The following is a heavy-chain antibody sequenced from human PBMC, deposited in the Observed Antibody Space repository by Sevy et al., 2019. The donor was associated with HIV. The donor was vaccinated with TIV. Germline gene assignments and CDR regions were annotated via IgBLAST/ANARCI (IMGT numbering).Heavy chain of an antibody. CDR1: GYTFTGYY. CDR3: ARGSWVATIDFEVEFVNY. J-gene: IGHJ4*02. D-gene: IGHD3-9*01. Sequence: ASVKVSCKASGYTFTGYYIHWVRQAPGQGLEWLGWINPNSGDTNYAQKFQGWVTMTTDTSISTAYMELSRLKSDDTAVYFCARGSWVATIDFEVEFVNYWGQGTLVTVSS. CDR2: INPNSGDT. V-gene: IGHV1-2*04.